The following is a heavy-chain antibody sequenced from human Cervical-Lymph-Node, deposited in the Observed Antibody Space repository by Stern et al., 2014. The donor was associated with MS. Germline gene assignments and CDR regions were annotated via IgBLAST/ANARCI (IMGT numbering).Heavy chain of an antibody. J-gene: IGHJ5*02. Sequence: VQLEESGSELKKPGASVKVSCKASGYTFNNYAMNWVRQAPGQGLEWMGWISTNTGDPDYAQGFTGRFVFSMDPSVSTAYLQITSLKAEDTAVYYCARPNDSSGLFDQWGQGTLVTVSS. CDR1: GYTFNNYA. CDR2: ISTNTGDP. CDR3: ARPNDSSGLFDQ. V-gene: IGHV7-4-1*02. D-gene: IGHD6-19*01.